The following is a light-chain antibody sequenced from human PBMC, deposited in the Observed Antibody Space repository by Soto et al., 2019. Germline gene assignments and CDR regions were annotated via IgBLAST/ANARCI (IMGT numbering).Light chain of an antibody. V-gene: IGLV8-61*01. CDR1: SGSVSTSYY. J-gene: IGLJ3*02. Sequence: QTVVTQDPSFSVSPGRTVTLTCGLSSGSVSTSYYPSWYQQTPGQAPRTLIYSTNTRSSGVPDRFSGSILGNKAALTITGAQADEESDYYCVLYMGSGIWVFGGGTKLTVL. CDR3: VLYMGSGIWV. CDR2: STN.